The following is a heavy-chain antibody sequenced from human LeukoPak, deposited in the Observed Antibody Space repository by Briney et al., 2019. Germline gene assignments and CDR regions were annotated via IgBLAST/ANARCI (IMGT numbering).Heavy chain of an antibody. Sequence: ASVKVSCKASRYTFTGYYMQWVRQAPGQRPEWMGWINPNSGGTICAQKFQGRVTMTRDTSISTASMELSRLTSDDTAAYYCARDPRIAVTGGLCYFDYWGQGTLVTVSS. CDR2: INPNSGGT. CDR1: RYTFTGYY. D-gene: IGHD6-19*01. J-gene: IGHJ4*02. CDR3: ARDPRIAVTGGLCYFDY. V-gene: IGHV1-2*02.